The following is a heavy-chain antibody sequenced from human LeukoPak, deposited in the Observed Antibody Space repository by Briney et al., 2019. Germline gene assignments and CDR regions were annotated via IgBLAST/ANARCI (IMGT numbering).Heavy chain of an antibody. V-gene: IGHV1-18*01. CDR1: GYTFTSYG. CDR2: ISAYNGNT. CDR3: ARDIKSGIAADLDY. J-gene: IGHJ4*02. Sequence: ASVKVSCNASGYTFTSYGISWVRQAPGQGLEWMGWISAYNGNTNYAQKLQGRVTMTTDTSTSTAYMELRSLRSDDTAVYYCARDIKSGIAADLDYWGQGTLVTVSS. D-gene: IGHD6-13*01.